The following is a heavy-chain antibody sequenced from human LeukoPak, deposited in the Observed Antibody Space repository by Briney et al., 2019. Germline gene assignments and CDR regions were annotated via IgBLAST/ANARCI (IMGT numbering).Heavy chain of an antibody. J-gene: IGHJ4*02. CDR2: IIPSDNRK. CDR1: GYTFTINY. CDR3: ARTVGSYFDN. V-gene: IGHV1-46*01. D-gene: IGHD1-26*01. Sequence: ASVKVSCKASGYTFTINYIHWVRQAPGQGLEWMGMIIPSDNRKIYTERFQGRVNMTRDTSTSTVYMELSSLRSEDTAVYYCARTVGSYFDNWGQGTPVTVSS.